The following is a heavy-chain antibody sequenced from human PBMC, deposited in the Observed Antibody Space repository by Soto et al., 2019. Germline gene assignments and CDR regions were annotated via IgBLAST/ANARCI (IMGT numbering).Heavy chain of an antibody. CDR1: GFPFSSYV. CDR2: ISGGGSNT. CDR3: AKDSNKYSSSLRGRYFDY. J-gene: IGHJ4*02. V-gene: IGHV3-23*01. Sequence: EVQLLEAGGGLVQRGGSLRLSCAASGFPFSSYVMSWVRQAPGKGLEWVSGISGGGSNTFYADSVNGRFTISRDNSKNTLLLQMNSLGAEDTAVYYCAKDSNKYSSSLRGRYFDYWGQGIGVTVSS. D-gene: IGHD4-4*01.